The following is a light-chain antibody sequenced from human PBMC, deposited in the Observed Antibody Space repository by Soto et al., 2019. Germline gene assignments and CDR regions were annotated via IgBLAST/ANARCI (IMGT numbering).Light chain of an antibody. CDR1: QSVSSSY. J-gene: IGKJ1*01. V-gene: IGKV3-20*01. CDR3: QQYGSSAWT. Sequence: EIVLTQSPGTLSLSPGERATLSCRASQSVSSSYLAWYQQKPGQAPRLLIYGASSRATGIPDRFSGSGYGTDFTLTISRLEPEDFAVYYCQQYGSSAWTFGPGTKVEIK. CDR2: GAS.